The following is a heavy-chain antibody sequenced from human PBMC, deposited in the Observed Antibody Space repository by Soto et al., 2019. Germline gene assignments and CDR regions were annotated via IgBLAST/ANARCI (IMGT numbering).Heavy chain of an antibody. CDR1: GLTFGSYA. CDR3: ARDYGDYAPNY. Sequence: SCAAPGLTFGSYAMRWVRQAPGTGLEWVSAISGSGGSTYYADSVKGRFTISRDNSKNTLYLQMNSLRAEDTAVYYCARDYGDYAPNYWGQGTLVTVSS. J-gene: IGHJ4*02. D-gene: IGHD4-17*01. V-gene: IGHV3-23*01. CDR2: ISGSGGST.